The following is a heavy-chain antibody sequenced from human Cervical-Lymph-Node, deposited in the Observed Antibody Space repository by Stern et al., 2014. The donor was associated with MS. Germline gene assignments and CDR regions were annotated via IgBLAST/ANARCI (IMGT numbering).Heavy chain of an antibody. V-gene: IGHV3-23*04. CDR3: AKSSTGFYAYALDV. CDR2: ISGSGGNT. Sequence: EVQLVESGGGLVQPEGSLRLSCAASGLTFSNYAMNWVRQAPGKGLEWVSGISGSGGNTYYADSVKGRFTISRDNSKNTLYLQMHSLRAEDTAVYSCAKSSTGFYAYALDVWGQGTTVTVSS. CDR1: GLTFSNYA. J-gene: IGHJ6*02. D-gene: IGHD1-14*01.